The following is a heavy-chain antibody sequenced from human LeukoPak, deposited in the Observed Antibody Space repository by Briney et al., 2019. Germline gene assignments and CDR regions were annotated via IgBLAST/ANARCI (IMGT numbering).Heavy chain of an antibody. Sequence: PSETLSLTCTVSGGSISSYYWSWIRQPAGKGLEWIGRIYTSGSTNYNPSLKSRVTMSVDTSKNQFSLKLSSVTAADTAVYYCARDRGKYGYSYGEVDYWGQGTLVTVSS. V-gene: IGHV4-4*07. CDR1: GGSISSYY. J-gene: IGHJ4*02. D-gene: IGHD5-18*01. CDR2: IYTSGST. CDR3: ARDRGKYGYSYGEVDY.